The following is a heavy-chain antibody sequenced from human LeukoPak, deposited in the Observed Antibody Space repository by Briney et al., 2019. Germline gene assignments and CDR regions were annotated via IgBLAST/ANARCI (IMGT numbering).Heavy chain of an antibody. Sequence: GESLKISCAASGFTFSDSAMHWVRQASGKGLEWVGHIRTKLNSYATAFAASVRGRFTISRDDSKNTAYLQMNSLKTEDTAVYYCTTRLGSSGWDSWGQGALVTVSS. CDR2: IRTKLNSYAT. CDR1: GFTFSDSA. D-gene: IGHD6-19*01. V-gene: IGHV3-73*01. CDR3: TTRLGSSGWDS. J-gene: IGHJ4*02.